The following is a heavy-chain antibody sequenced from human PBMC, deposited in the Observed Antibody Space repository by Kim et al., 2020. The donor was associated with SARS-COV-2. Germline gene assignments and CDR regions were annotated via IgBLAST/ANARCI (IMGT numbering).Heavy chain of an antibody. CDR1: GFTFSTYD. V-gene: IGHV3-23*01. CDR2: IVGDGTIT. CDR3: AKSGGSGWAFDY. D-gene: IGHD6-19*01. Sequence: GGSLRLSCAASGFTFSTYDMTWVRQAPGKGLEWVSAIVGDGTITLYEDSVKGRFTISRDNFKNTLYLQMNSRRVEEPAVYYCAKSGGSGWAFDYWGQGALVTVSS. J-gene: IGHJ4*02.